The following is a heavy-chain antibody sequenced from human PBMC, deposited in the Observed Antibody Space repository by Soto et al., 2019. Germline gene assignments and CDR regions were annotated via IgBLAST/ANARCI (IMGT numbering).Heavy chain of an antibody. Sequence: GASVKVSCKASGYTFTSYAMHWVRQAPGQRLEWMGWINAGNGNTKYSQKFQGRVTITRDTSASTAYMELSSLRSEDTAMYYCARTGPTELAADYWGQGTLVTVSS. CDR2: INAGNGNT. D-gene: IGHD6-6*01. CDR3: ARTGPTELAADY. J-gene: IGHJ4*02. CDR1: GYTFTSYA. V-gene: IGHV1-3*01.